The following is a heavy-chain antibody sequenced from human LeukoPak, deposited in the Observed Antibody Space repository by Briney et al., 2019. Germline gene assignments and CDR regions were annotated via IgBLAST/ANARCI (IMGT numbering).Heavy chain of an antibody. V-gene: IGHV4-31*03. CDR3: ARGYCSGGSCSSNWFDP. D-gene: IGHD2-15*01. Sequence: PSETLSLTGTVSGGSISSGGYYWSWIRQHPGKGLEWIGYIYYSGSTYYNPSLKSRVTISVDTSKNQFSLKLSSVTAADTAVYYCARGYCSGGSCSSNWFDPWGQGTLVTVSS. CDR1: GGSISSGGYY. J-gene: IGHJ5*02. CDR2: IYYSGST.